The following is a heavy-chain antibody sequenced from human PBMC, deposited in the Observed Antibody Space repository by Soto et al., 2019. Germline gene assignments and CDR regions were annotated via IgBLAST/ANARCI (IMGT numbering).Heavy chain of an antibody. CDR2: ISGSGDST. V-gene: IGHV3-23*01. D-gene: IGHD2-15*01. J-gene: IGHJ4*02. CDR3: VKHSIVVVVAAADY. Sequence: EVQLLESGGGLVQPGGSLRLSCAGSGFTFRSYAMSWVRQAPGKGLEWVSAISGSGDSTYYADSVKGRFTISRDNSKNTLYLQMNSLRAEDTAVYHCVKHSIVVVVAAADYWGQGTLVTVSS. CDR1: GFTFRSYA.